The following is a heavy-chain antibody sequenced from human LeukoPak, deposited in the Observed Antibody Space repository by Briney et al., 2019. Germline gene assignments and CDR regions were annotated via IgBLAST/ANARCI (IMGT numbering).Heavy chain of an antibody. CDR1: GYTFTSYY. CDR2: INPSGGST. Sequence: EASVKVSCKASGYTFTSYYMHWVRQAPGQGLEWMGIINPSGGSTSYAQKFQGRVTMTRDTSTSTVYMELSSLRSEDTAVYYCARAISGTRGPPEAQVLVYWGQGTLVTVSS. CDR3: ARAISGTRGPPEAQVLVY. D-gene: IGHD2/OR15-2a*01. J-gene: IGHJ4*02. V-gene: IGHV1-46*01.